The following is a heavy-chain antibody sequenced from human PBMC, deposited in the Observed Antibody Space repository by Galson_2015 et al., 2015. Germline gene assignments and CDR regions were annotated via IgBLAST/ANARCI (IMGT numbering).Heavy chain of an antibody. CDR3: ARTTYDILTGYYKGNWFDP. J-gene: IGHJ5*02. Sequence: SLRLSCAASGFTFPRYAMHWVRQAPGQRLEWMGRINADNGNTKYSQKFRGRVTITRDTSESTAYMELNSLRSEDTAVYYCARTTYDILTGYYKGNWFDPWGQGTLVTVSS. CDR2: INADNGNT. CDR1: GFTFPRYA. D-gene: IGHD3-9*01. V-gene: IGHV1-3*01.